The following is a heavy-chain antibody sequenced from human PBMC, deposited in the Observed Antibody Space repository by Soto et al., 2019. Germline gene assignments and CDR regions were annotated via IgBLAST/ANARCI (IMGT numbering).Heavy chain of an antibody. Sequence: QITLKESGPTLVKPTQTLTLTCTFSGFSLSTGGVGVAWIRQPPGKALEWLALIYWDDDKRYSPSLKSRLTITKDTSKNQVVLTMADTDPVDTATYYCATSYYGDYGGVFDYWGQGTLVTVSS. V-gene: IGHV2-5*02. J-gene: IGHJ4*02. CDR2: IYWDDDK. CDR1: GFSLSTGGVG. D-gene: IGHD4-17*01. CDR3: ATSYYGDYGGVFDY.